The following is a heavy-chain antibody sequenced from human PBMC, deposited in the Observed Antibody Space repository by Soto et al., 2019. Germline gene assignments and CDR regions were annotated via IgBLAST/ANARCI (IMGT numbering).Heavy chain of an antibody. V-gene: IGHV1-46*01. J-gene: IGHJ4*02. CDR3: ARAIPHFDY. CDR2: INPNGGST. D-gene: IGHD2-21*01. CDR1: GYSFTSFY. Sequence: QVQLVQSGAEVKEPGASVKISCKPSGYSFTSFYMHWVRKAPGQGLEWMGTINPNGGSTTYAQKFQGRVTMTRDTSTSTLYMDLSGLRSEDTAVYYCARAIPHFDYWGQGTLVTVSS.